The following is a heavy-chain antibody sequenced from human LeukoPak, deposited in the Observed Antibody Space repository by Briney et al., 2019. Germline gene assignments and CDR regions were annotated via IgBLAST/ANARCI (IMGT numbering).Heavy chain of an antibody. J-gene: IGHJ4*02. D-gene: IGHD6-13*01. CDR3: VRDPDGSWTPFVY. Sequence: GGSLRLSCAASGYAFSNYKMHWVRQAPGKGLEWVSKSSTSSSIIYYADSVKGRFTISRDNAKNSLYLQMNSLRAEDRAIYYCVRDPDGSWTPFVYWGQGTLVTVSS. V-gene: IGHV3-48*01. CDR2: SSTSSSII. CDR1: GYAFSNYK.